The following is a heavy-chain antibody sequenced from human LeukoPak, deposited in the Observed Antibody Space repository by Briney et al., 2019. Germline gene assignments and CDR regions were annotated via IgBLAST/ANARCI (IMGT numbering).Heavy chain of an antibody. CDR1: GVTFSNNA. D-gene: IGHD3-22*01. J-gene: IGHJ3*02. Sequence: ASVRVSCKASGVTFSNNAINWVRQAPGQGLEWIGRIIPIFHRTNYAQKFQGRVTVTTDELTSTAYMELSSLRSEDTAVYYCARDIPGSSGYFNDAFDIWDQGTMVIVSS. CDR2: IIPIFHRT. CDR3: ARDIPGSSGYFNDAFDI. V-gene: IGHV1-69*05.